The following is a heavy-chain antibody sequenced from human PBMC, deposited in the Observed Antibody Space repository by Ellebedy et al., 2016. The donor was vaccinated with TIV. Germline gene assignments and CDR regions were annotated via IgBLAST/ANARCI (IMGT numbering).Heavy chain of an antibody. CDR3: ARVRGRTESYAMDV. CDR1: GLTVSSNY. J-gene: IGHJ6*02. CDR2: FYTDGRT. Sequence: GESLKISCAASGLTVSSNYMNWVRQAPGKGLEWVSVFYTDGRTYFADSVKGRFTVSRDITRNTLYLQMNSLRAEDTAEYYCARVRGRTESYAMDVWGQGTTVTVSS. V-gene: IGHV3-66*01. D-gene: IGHD1-1*01.